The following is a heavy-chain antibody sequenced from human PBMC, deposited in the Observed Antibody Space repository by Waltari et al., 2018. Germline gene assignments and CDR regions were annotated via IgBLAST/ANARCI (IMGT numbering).Heavy chain of an antibody. V-gene: IGHV3-23*01. Sequence: EVQLLESGGGLVQPGGSLRLSCAASGFTFSSYAMSWVRQAPGEGLEWVSAISGSGGSTYYADSVKGRFTSSRDNSKNTLYLQMNSLRAEDTAVYYCAKLDIVVVVAATPVDYWGQGTLVTVSS. CDR3: AKLDIVVVVAATPVDY. J-gene: IGHJ4*02. CDR1: GFTFSSYA. D-gene: IGHD2-15*01. CDR2: ISGSGGST.